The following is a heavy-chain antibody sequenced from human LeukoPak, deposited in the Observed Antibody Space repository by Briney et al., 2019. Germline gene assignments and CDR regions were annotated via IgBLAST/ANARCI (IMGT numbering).Heavy chain of an antibody. J-gene: IGHJ4*02. CDR2: FYTSENT. CDR1: GGSIRSASYY. CDR3: ARDDSGVVGFAY. Sequence: SETLSLTCTVSGGSIRSASYYWNWLRQPAGKGLEWIGRFYTSENTNYNPSLKSRVTISLDTSKNQFSLKLTSVTAADTAVYYCARDDSGVVGFAYWGQGTLVTVSS. V-gene: IGHV4-61*02. D-gene: IGHD3-3*01.